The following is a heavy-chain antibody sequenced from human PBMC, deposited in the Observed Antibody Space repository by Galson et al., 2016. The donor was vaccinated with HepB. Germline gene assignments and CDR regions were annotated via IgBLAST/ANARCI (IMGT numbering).Heavy chain of an antibody. CDR1: GFTFSNYA. CDR2: ITNSGGNS. V-gene: IGHV3-30*03. CDR3: ASDKSTGGSDYGSGSQRYHFYMDV. D-gene: IGHD3-10*01. Sequence: SLRLSCAASGFTFSNYAMHWVRQAPGKGLEWVCFITNSGGNSYYADSVKGRLTISRDNPERSVYLQINRLRPGDTATYYCASDKSTGGSDYGSGSQRYHFYMDVWGKGTTVTVSS. J-gene: IGHJ6*03.